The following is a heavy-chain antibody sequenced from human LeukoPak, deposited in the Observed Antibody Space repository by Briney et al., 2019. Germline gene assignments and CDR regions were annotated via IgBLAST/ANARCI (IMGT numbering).Heavy chain of an antibody. CDR2: IYYSGST. V-gene: IGHV4-59*01. CDR3: ARGSRGYSYG. J-gene: IGHJ4*02. D-gene: IGHD5-18*01. Sequence: SETLSLTCTVSGGSIRNYGWNWIRQSPGKGLEWIGYIYYSGSTNYNPSLESRVTISVDTSKNQFSLKLSSVTAADTAVYYCARGSRGYSYGWGQGTLVTVSS. CDR1: GGSIRNYG.